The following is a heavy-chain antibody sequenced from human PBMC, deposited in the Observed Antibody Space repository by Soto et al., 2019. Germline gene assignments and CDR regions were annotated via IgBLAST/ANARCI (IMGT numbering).Heavy chain of an antibody. J-gene: IGHJ4*02. D-gene: IGHD2-15*01. Sequence: SETLSLTCAVYGGSFSGYYWSWIRQPPGKGLEWIGEINHSGSTNYNPSLKSRVTISVDTSKNQFSLKLSSVTAADTAVYYCARESSKYCSGGSCQRQDFDYWGQGTLVTVYS. V-gene: IGHV4-34*01. CDR2: INHSGST. CDR3: ARESSKYCSGGSCQRQDFDY. CDR1: GGSFSGYY.